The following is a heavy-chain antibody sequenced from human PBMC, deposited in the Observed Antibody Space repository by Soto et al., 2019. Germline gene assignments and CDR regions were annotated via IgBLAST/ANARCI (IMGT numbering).Heavy chain of an antibody. CDR1: GGSISSGGYY. D-gene: IGHD3-10*01. J-gene: IGHJ6*02. CDR2: IYYSGST. CDR3: ARVFGAVHGGGMDV. Sequence: PSETLSLTCTVSGGSISSGGYYWSWIRRHPGKGLEWIGYIYYSGSTYYNPSLKSRVTISVDTSKNQFSLKLSSVTAADTAVYYCARVFGAVHGGGMDVWGQGTTVTVSS. V-gene: IGHV4-31*03.